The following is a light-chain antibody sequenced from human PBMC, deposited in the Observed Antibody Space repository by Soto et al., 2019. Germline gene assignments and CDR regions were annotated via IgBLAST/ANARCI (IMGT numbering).Light chain of an antibody. Sequence: DIQMTQSPSSLSASVGDRVTITCRASQDISGYLAWYQQKPGKVPKLLIYSASTLKSGVPSRFSGSGSGTAFTLLISSLQPADVATYFCQKFNTACLTFGQGTRLEIK. CDR3: QKFNTACLT. J-gene: IGKJ5*01. CDR1: QDISGY. CDR2: SAS. V-gene: IGKV1-27*01.